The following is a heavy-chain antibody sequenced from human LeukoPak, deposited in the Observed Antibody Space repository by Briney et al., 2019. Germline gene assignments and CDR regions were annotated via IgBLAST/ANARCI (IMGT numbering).Heavy chain of an antibody. CDR1: RFTFDDYG. V-gene: IGHV3-20*04. CDR3: ARDLVSPYSSSWYVWNY. CDR2: INWNGGST. Sequence: GGSLRLSCAASRFTFDDYGMSWVRQAPGKGLEWVSGINWNGGSTGYADSVKGRFTISRDNAKNSLYLQMNSLRAEDTALYYCARDLVSPYSSSWYVWNYWGQGTLVTVSS. J-gene: IGHJ4*02. D-gene: IGHD6-13*01.